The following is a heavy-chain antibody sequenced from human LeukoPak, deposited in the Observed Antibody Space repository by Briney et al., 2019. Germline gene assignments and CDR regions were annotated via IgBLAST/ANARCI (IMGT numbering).Heavy chain of an antibody. CDR3: LRGESRNF. Sequence: GGSLRLSCAACGFAFSTYTMNWARQSPGKGLEWVASINSGGNTTHYADSVKGRFTISRDNAKNVLYLQMNGLRADDAAVYYCLRGESRNFWGQGTLVTVSS. CDR1: GFAFSTYT. D-gene: IGHD1-26*01. V-gene: IGHV3-21*06. J-gene: IGHJ4*02. CDR2: INSGGNTT.